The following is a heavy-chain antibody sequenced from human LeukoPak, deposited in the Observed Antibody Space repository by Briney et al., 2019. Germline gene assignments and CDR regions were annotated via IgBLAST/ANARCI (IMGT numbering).Heavy chain of an antibody. CDR3: ARRAGSYSHAYDY. Sequence: GGSLRLSCAASEFTLSSNYMSWLRQAPGRGLEWVSFIYSGGSTYYGDSVGGRFIISKDNSKNTLYLQMNSLRAEDTAVYYCARRAGSYSHAYDYWGQGTLVTVSS. V-gene: IGHV3-53*01. J-gene: IGHJ4*02. D-gene: IGHD2-15*01. CDR2: IYSGGST. CDR1: EFTLSSNY.